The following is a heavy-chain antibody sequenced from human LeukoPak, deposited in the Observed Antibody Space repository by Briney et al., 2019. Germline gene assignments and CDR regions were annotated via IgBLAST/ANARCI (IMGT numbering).Heavy chain of an antibody. D-gene: IGHD2-15*01. Sequence: PGGSLRLSCAASGFTFSSYAMSWVRQAPGKGLEWVSAISGSGGSTYYADSVKGRFTISRDNSKNTLYLQMNSLRAEDTAVYYCARDRRGYCSAGICYHYFDYWGQGTLVIVSS. CDR1: GFTFSSYA. J-gene: IGHJ4*02. V-gene: IGHV3-23*01. CDR2: ISGSGGST. CDR3: ARDRRGYCSAGICYHYFDY.